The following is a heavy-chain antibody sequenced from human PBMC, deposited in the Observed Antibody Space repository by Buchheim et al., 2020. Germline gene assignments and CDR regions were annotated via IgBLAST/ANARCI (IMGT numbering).Heavy chain of an antibody. CDR3: AKGTEDIVLMVYVGGYYGMDV. Sequence: VQLVESGGGVVQPGRSLRLSCAASGFTFSSYAMSWVRQAPGKGLEWVSAISGSGGSTYYADSVKGRFTISRDNSKNTLYLQMNSLRAEDTAVYYCAKGTEDIVLMVYVGGYYGMDVWGQGTT. CDR1: GFTFSSYA. J-gene: IGHJ6*02. V-gene: IGHV3-23*04. CDR2: ISGSGGST. D-gene: IGHD2-8*01.